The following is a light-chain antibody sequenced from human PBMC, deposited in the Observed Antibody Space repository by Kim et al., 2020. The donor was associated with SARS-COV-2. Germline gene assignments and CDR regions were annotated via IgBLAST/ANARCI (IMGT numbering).Light chain of an antibody. CDR3: QQYGSTSGT. CDR1: QNLSKNR. CDR2: DVS. V-gene: IGKV3-20*01. Sequence: VLTQSPGTLSLSPGERATLSCRASQNLSKNRLAWYQQRPGQPPRLLFYDVSSRAPGIPDRFSASGSGTDLTLIINRLEPEDFAVYYCQQYGSTSGTFGQGTKVDIK. J-gene: IGKJ1*01.